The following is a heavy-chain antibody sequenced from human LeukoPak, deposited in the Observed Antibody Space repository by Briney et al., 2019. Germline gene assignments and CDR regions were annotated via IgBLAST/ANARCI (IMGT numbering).Heavy chain of an antibody. CDR1: GFTFSTSW. CDR3: AXDVAYNAFDY. J-gene: IGHJ4*02. CDR2: INPDGSAK. Sequence: GGSLRLSCAASGFTFSTSWMTWVRQAPGKGRERVANINPDGSAKNYVSFLQRRFTISRHNANNSVYLQMSTLRDEDTAVYFCAXDVAYNAFDYWCQGTRVTVSS. D-gene: IGHD3-16*01. V-gene: IGHV3-7*01.